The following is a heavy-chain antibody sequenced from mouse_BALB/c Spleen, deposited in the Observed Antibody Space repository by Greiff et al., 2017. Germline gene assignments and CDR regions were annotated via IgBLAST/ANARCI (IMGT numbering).Heavy chain of an antibody. Sequence: EVHLVESGGDLVKPGGSLKLSCAASGFTFSSYGMSWVRQTPDKRLEWVATISSGGSYTYYPDSVKGRFTISRDNAKNTLYLQMSSLKSEDTAMYYCARRGGNYEGYAMDYWGQGTSVTVSS. J-gene: IGHJ4*01. CDR3: ARRGGNYEGYAMDY. CDR1: GFTFSSYG. CDR2: ISSGGSYT. V-gene: IGHV5-6*01. D-gene: IGHD2-1*01.